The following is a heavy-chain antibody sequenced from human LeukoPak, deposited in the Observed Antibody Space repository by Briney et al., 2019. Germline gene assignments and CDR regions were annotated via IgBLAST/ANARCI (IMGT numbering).Heavy chain of an antibody. CDR2: IYYSGST. V-gene: IGHV4-59*08. D-gene: IGHD3-10*01. CDR1: GGSISSYY. CDR3: ARQALLWFGELFTWFDP. J-gene: IGHJ5*02. Sequence: SETLSLTCTVSGGSISSYYWSWIRQPPGKGLEWIGYIYYSGSTNYNPSLKSLDSISVDSSKNQYSLKLSSVTAADTAVYYCARQALLWFGELFTWFDPWGQGTLVTVSS.